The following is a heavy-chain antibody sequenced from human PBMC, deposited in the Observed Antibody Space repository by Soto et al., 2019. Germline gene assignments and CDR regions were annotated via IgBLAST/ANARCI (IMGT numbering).Heavy chain of an antibody. CDR1: GASIPQYY. J-gene: IGHJ4*02. Sequence: SETLSLTCTVSGASIPQYYWNWIPQSPGKGLEWIVSVSATGSTVYNPSLTSRVTVSLDTSKNQFSLTLNSVTAADTAVYHCARHCPDIVAAITWGYYFDYWGQGTLVTVSS. CDR2: VSATGST. V-gene: IGHV4-4*08. D-gene: IGHD5-12*01. CDR3: ARHCPDIVAAITWGYYFDY.